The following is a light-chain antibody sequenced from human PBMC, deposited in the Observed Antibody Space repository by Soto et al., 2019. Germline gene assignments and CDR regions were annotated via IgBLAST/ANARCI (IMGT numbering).Light chain of an antibody. Sequence: LAHPASLCGSPGQAITIACTVTSSDIVAYDYVSWFQQHPGKAPKLMISEVNNRPSGVSNRFSGSKSGNTDYLTISGLQVDDEDEYFCLSFNPTSNHVLGNGPKVTVL. V-gene: IGLV2-14*01. CDR3: LSFNPTSNHV. J-gene: IGLJ1*01. CDR2: EVN. CDR1: SSDIVAYDY.